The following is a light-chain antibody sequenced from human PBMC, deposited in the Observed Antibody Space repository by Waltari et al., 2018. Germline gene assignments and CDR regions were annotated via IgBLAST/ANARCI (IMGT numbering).Light chain of an antibody. CDR1: QGVLYSSNNKNY. CDR3: QQYYGYTWS. V-gene: IGKV4-1*01. CDR2: WAS. J-gene: IGKJ1*01. Sequence: DIVMTQSPDSLAVSLGERATINCKSSQGVLYSSNNKNYLAWYQQKPGQPPKLLIYWASTRESGVPDRFSGFGSGTDFTLTISTLQAEDVAVYYCQQYYGYTWSFGQGTKVEIK.